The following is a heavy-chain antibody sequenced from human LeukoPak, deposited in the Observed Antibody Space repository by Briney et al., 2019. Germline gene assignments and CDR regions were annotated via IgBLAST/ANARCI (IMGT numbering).Heavy chain of an antibody. V-gene: IGHV4-59*08. CDR1: GGSISSYY. CDR2: IFYSGST. Sequence: PSETLSLTCTVSGGSISSYYWSWIWQPPGKGLEWIGYIFYSGSTNYNPSLKSRVTISVDTSKNQFSLKLSSVTAAETAVYYCARHGSVSSGALVWGQGTLVTVSS. D-gene: IGHD3-22*01. J-gene: IGHJ4*02. CDR3: ARHGSVSSGALV.